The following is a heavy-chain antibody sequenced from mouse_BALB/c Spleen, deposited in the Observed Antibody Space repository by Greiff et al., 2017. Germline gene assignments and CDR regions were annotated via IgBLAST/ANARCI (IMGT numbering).Heavy chain of an antibody. D-gene: IGHD2-4*01. Sequence: VKLVESGPGLVQPSQSLSITCTVSGFSLTSYGVHWVRQSPGKGLEWLGVIWSGGSTDYNAAFISRLSISKDNSKSQVFFKMNSLQANDTAIYYCARKDDYLYYAMDYWGQGTSVTVSS. CDR2: IWSGGST. CDR1: GFSLTSYG. CDR3: ARKDDYLYYAMDY. J-gene: IGHJ4*01. V-gene: IGHV2-2*02.